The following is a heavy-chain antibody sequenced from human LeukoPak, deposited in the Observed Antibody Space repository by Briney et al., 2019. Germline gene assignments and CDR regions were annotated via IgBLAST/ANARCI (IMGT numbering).Heavy chain of an antibody. V-gene: IGHV5-51*01. CDR2: IYPGDSDT. J-gene: IGHJ6*02. CDR3: ARLIGGGPNYYGMDV. CDR1: GYSFTGYW. D-gene: IGHD3-10*01. Sequence: GESLKISCKVSGYSFTGYWIGWVRRMPGKGLEWMGIIYPGDSDTRYSPFFQGQVTISADRSINTAYLQWSSLKASDTAMYYCARLIGGGPNYYGMDVWGQGTTVTVPS.